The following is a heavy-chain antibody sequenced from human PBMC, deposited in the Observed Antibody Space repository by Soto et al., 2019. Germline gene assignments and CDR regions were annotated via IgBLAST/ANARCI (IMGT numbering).Heavy chain of an antibody. J-gene: IGHJ4*02. D-gene: IGHD2-15*01. V-gene: IGHV1-18*01. CDR1: GYTLTNYG. CDR3: ARYCSGGSCHKGVPDY. Sequence: QVPLVQSGAEVKKPGATVKVSCKVSGYTLTNYGISWVRQAPGQGLEWMGWINTYNGATNYAQNLQGRVTMTTDTSTSTAYMELRSLRSDDTAVYYCARYCSGGSCHKGVPDYWGQGTLVTVAS. CDR2: INTYNGAT.